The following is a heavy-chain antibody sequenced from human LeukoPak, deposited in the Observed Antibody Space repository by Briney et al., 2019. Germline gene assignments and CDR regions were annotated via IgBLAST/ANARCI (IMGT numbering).Heavy chain of an antibody. CDR3: ARTVRDRLRTSIAARLDYYYYYMDV. J-gene: IGHJ6*03. V-gene: IGHV4-34*01. CDR1: GGSFSGYY. CDR2: INHSGST. D-gene: IGHD6-6*01. Sequence: SETLSLTCAVYGGSFSGYYWSWIRQPPGKGLEWIGEINHSGSTNYNPSLKSRVTISVDTSKNQFSLKLSSVTTADTAVYYCARTVRDRLRTSIAARLDYYYYYMDVWGKGTTVTVSS.